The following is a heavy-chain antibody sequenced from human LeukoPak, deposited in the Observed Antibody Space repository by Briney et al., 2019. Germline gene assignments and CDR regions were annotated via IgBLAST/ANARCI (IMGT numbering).Heavy chain of an antibody. V-gene: IGHV3-53*04. CDR2: IYSGGST. Sequence: GGSLRLSCAASGFTVSSNYMSWVRQAPGKGLEWVSVIYSGGSTYYADSVKGRFTISRHNSKNTLYLQMDSLRAEDTALYYCAKGGYSSGWSPPDFDYWGQGTLVTVSS. CDR1: GFTVSSNY. J-gene: IGHJ4*02. D-gene: IGHD6-19*01. CDR3: AKGGYSSGWSPPDFDY.